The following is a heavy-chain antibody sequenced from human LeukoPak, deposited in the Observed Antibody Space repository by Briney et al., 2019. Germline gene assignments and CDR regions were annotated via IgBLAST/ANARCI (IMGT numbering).Heavy chain of an antibody. J-gene: IGHJ4*02. CDR3: ARGKRGRDY. Sequence: GASVMVSCKASGYTFTNYAITWVRQAPGQGFEWMGWISTYNGETAYAQKLQGRVTMTTDTSTTTAYMELRSLRSDDTAVYYCARGKRGRDYWGQGTLVTVSS. D-gene: IGHD3-10*01. CDR2: ISTYNGET. CDR1: GYTFTNYA. V-gene: IGHV1-18*01.